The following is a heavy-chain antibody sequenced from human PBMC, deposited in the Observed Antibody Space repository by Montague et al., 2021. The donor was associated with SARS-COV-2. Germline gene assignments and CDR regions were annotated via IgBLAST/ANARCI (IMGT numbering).Heavy chain of an antibody. CDR3: ARDLGGGYVTTGGSSY. CDR1: GFTFGSYE. Sequence: SLRLSCAASGFTFGSYEMNWVRQAPGKGLEWVSYISSSGSTIYYADSVKGRFTISRDNAKNSLYLQMNSLRAEDTAVYYCARDLGGGYVTTGGSSYWGQGTLVTGSS. J-gene: IGHJ4*02. V-gene: IGHV3-48*03. D-gene: IGHD5-12*01. CDR2: ISSSGSTI.